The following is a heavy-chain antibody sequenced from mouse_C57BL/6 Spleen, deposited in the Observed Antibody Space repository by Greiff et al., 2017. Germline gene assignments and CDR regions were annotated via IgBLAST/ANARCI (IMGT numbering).Heavy chain of an antibody. CDR3: ARMITYYFDY. V-gene: IGHV2-2*01. CDR1: GFSLTSYG. D-gene: IGHD2-4*01. Sequence: VTLVESGPGLVQPSQSLSITCTVSGFSLTSYGVHWVRQSPGKGLERLGVIWSGGSTDYNAAFISRLSISKDNSKSQVFFKMNSLQSDYTAIYYCARMITYYFDYWGQGTTLTVSS. J-gene: IGHJ2*01. CDR2: IWSGGST.